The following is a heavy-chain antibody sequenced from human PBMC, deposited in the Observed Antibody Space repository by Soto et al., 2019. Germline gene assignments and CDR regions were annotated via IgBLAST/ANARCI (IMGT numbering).Heavy chain of an antibody. CDR3: ARGVTDEYGSGDWFDP. Sequence: XSVKVSCKASAYTFTAYYIHWVRQAPGQGLEWMGWINPNNGGTTYAQKFQGRVTMTRDTSISTAYMELKRLTSDDTAVYYCARGVTDEYGSGDWFDPWGQGTLVTGSS. CDR1: AYTFTAYY. V-gene: IGHV1-2*02. D-gene: IGHD5-18*01. J-gene: IGHJ5*02. CDR2: INPNNGGT.